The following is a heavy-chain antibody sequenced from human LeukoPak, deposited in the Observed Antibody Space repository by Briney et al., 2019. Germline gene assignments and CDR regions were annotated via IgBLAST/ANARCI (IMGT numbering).Heavy chain of an antibody. V-gene: IGHV3-48*01. D-gene: IGHD3-22*01. CDR3: ARDPPPPLYDSSGCLDY. Sequence: GGSLRLSCAASGFTFSSYSMNWVRQAPGKGLEWVSYISSSSSTIYYADSVKGRFTISRDNAKNSLYLQMNSLRAEDTAVYYCARDPPPPLYDSSGCLDYWGQGTLVTVSS. CDR1: GFTFSSYS. J-gene: IGHJ4*02. CDR2: ISSSSSTI.